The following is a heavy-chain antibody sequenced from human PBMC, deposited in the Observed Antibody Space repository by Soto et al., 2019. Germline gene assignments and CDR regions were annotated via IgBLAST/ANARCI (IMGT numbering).Heavy chain of an antibody. Sequence: PSQTLSLTCAISGDSVSSNSAAWNWIRQSPSRGLEWLGRTYYRSKWYNDYAVSVKSRITINPDTSKNQFSLQLNSVTPEDTAVYYCAREGHSSGWRDYYYYYGMDVWGQGTTVTVSS. CDR2: TYYRSKWYN. J-gene: IGHJ6*02. V-gene: IGHV6-1*01. CDR1: GDSVSSNSAA. D-gene: IGHD6-19*01. CDR3: AREGHSSGWRDYYYYYGMDV.